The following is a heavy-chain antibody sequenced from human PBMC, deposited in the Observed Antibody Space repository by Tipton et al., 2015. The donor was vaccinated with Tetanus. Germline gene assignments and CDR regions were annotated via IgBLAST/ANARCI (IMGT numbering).Heavy chain of an antibody. D-gene: IGHD1-26*01. CDR2: ISDSGSTI. CDR1: GFTFSDYY. V-gene: IGHV3-11*01. J-gene: IGHJ5*02. Sequence: SLRLSCAASGFTFSDYYMSWIRQAPGKGLEWVSHISDSGSTIYYADSVKGRFTISRDNAKNPLYLQMNSLRAEDTAVYYCARGSSRRGGWFDPWGQGTLVTVSS. CDR3: ARGSSRRGGWFDP.